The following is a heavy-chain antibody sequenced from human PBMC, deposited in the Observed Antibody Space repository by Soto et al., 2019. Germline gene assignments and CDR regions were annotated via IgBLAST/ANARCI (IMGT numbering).Heavy chain of an antibody. V-gene: IGHV1-18*01. Sequence: QVQLVQSGGEVKRPGAAVKVSCKTSGYTFSNYGITWVRQAPGQPLEWLGWISLYSDGANYAQKFQGRVSMTTDTSTTTAYMELRSLRSDDTAVYYCARVVPGAEAWCGPWCQGTLVTVSS. J-gene: IGHJ5*02. CDR2: ISLYSDGA. D-gene: IGHD2-2*01. CDR1: GYTFSNYG. CDR3: ARVVPGAEAWCGP.